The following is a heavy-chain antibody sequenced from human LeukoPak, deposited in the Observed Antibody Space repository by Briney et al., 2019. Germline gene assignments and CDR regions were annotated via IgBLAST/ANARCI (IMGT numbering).Heavy chain of an antibody. V-gene: IGHV3-53*01. D-gene: IGHD5-12*01. CDR3: ARGRSGYDSRYFDP. CDR2: IYSGGST. CDR1: GFTVSSNY. Sequence: GGSLRLSCAASGFTVSSNYMSWVRQAPGKGLERVSTIYSGGSTYYADSVKGRFTVSRDNSRNTLYLQMNTLRAEDTAVYYCARGRSGYDSRYFDPWGQGTLVTVSS. J-gene: IGHJ5*02.